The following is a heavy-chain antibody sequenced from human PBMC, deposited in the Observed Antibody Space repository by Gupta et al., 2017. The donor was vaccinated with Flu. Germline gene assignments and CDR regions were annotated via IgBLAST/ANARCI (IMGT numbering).Heavy chain of an antibody. CDR2: ITSSNA. J-gene: IGHJ6*03. Sequence: WVRQAPGQGLEWMGWITSSNAKYAKTFQGRVTMTTDASTNTAYMELRSLRSDDSAVYYCARARSDRDCSITLVGVAPRSCYYYMDVWGEGTTVTVXS. D-gene: IGHD2-21*01. V-gene: IGHV1-18*01. CDR3: ARARSDRDCSITLVGVAPRSCYYYMDV.